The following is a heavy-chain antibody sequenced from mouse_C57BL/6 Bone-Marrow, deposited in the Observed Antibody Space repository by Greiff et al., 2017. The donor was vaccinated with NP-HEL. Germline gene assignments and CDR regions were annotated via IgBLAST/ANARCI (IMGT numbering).Heavy chain of an antibody. V-gene: IGHV1-81*01. CDR2: IYPRSGNT. Sequence: VQLQQSGAELARPGASVKLSCKASGYTFTSYGISWVKQRTGQGLEWIGEIYPRSGNTYYNEKFKGKATLTADKSSSTAYMELRSLTSEDSAVYFCARSYYYGSGVFAYWGQGTLVTVSA. D-gene: IGHD1-1*01. CDR1: GYTFTSYG. J-gene: IGHJ3*01. CDR3: ARSYYYGSGVFAY.